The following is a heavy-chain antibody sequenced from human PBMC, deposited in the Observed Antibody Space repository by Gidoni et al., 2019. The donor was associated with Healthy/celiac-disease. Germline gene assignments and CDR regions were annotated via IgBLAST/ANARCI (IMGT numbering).Heavy chain of an antibody. CDR1: GYTFTSYD. D-gene: IGHD3-16*01. V-gene: IGHV1-8*01. CDR3: ARGPRFRAGLHYWYYGMDV. J-gene: IGHJ6*02. CDR2: MNPNSGNT. Sequence: QVQLVQSGAEVKKPGASVKVSCKASGYTFTSYDIHWVRQATGQGLEWMGWMNPNSGNTGYAQKFQGRVTMTRNTSISTAYMELSSLRSEDTAVYYCARGPRFRAGLHYWYYGMDVWGQGTTVTVS.